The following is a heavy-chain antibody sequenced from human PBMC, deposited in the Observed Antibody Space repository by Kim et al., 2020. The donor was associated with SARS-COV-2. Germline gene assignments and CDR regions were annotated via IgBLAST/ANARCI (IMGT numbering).Heavy chain of an antibody. V-gene: IGHV3-74*01. CDR1: GFTFRSRW. CDR3: ARGLFNYYEWYFDL. J-gene: IGHJ2*01. Sequence: GGSLRLSCAASGFTFRSRWMHWVRQVPGEGRGWVARINSDGESISYAGSVRGRFTVSRDNYKNMVFLEMNSLRAEDTAIYYWARGLFNYYEWYFDLLGRG. CDR2: INSDGESI. D-gene: IGHD3-22*01.